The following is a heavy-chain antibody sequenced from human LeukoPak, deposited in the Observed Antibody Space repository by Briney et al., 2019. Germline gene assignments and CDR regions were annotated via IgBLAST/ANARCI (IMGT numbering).Heavy chain of an antibody. Sequence: GGSLRLSCAASGFTFSSYWMSWVRQAPGKGLEWVANIKQDGSEKYYVDSVKGRFTISRDNVKDSVYLQMNSLTAKDTAVYYCARDGPFDYWGQGTLVTVSS. D-gene: IGHD3/OR15-3a*01. CDR1: GFTFSSYW. CDR3: ARDGPFDY. J-gene: IGHJ4*02. V-gene: IGHV3-7*01. CDR2: IKQDGSEK.